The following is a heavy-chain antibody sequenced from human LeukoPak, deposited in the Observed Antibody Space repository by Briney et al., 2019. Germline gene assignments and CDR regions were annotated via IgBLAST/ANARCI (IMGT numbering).Heavy chain of an antibody. V-gene: IGHV3-30-3*01. D-gene: IGHD3-10*01. Sequence: GGSLRLSCAASGFTFSNYAMHWVRQAPGKGLEWVAVISYDGSNKYYADSVKGRFTISRDNSKNTLYLQMNSLRAEDTAVYYCARDPAMVRGVKYYFDYWGQGTLVTVSS. CDR2: ISYDGSNK. CDR3: ARDPAMVRGVKYYFDY. CDR1: GFTFSNYA. J-gene: IGHJ4*02.